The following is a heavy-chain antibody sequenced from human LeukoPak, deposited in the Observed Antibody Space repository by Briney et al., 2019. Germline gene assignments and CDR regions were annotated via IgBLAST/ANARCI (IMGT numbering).Heavy chain of an antibody. CDR3: ARDTPYSSGWQAPFDY. J-gene: IGHJ4*02. Sequence: RASVKVSCKASGYTFTSYGISWVRQAPGQGLEWMGWISAYNGNTNYAQKLQGRVTMTTDTSTSTAYMELRSLRSDDTAVYYCARDTPYSSGWQAPFDYWGQGTLVTVSS. CDR1: GYTFTSYG. V-gene: IGHV1-18*01. CDR2: ISAYNGNT. D-gene: IGHD6-19*01.